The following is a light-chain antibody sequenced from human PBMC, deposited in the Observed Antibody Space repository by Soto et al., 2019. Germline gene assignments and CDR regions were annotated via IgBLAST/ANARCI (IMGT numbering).Light chain of an antibody. CDR3: KTSDNSLSGDVV. J-gene: IGLJ2*01. Sequence: QSVLTQPPSVSGAPGQRVTISCTGSSSNIGAGNDVHWYQQLPGTAPRLLIYANSDRPSGVPDRFSGSKSGTTASLAITGLQADDEADYYCKTSDNSLSGDVVFGGGTKLTVL. V-gene: IGLV1-40*01. CDR1: SSNIGAGND. CDR2: ANS.